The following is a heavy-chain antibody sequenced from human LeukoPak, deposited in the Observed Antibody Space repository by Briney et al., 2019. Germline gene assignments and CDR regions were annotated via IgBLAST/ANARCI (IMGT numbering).Heavy chain of an antibody. CDR1: GYTFTSXX. J-gene: IGHJ4*02. D-gene: IGHD2-2*01. CDR3: ARPIDPSSTSGNFDY. Sequence: ASVKVSCKASGYTFTSXXXHWVRQAPGQGLEWXXXXNPXXTXXXXXXXXXXXXXXXXXXXTXTVYMEXSSLRSEDTAVYYCARPIDPSSTSGNFDYWGQGTLVTVSS. V-gene: IGHV1-46*01. CDR2: XNPXXTXX.